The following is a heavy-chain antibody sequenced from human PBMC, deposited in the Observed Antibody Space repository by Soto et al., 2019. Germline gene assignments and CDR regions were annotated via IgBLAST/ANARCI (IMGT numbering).Heavy chain of an antibody. Sequence: EVQWLESGGGLVQPGGSLRLSCAASGFTFSSHVMSRVRQAPGKGLEWVSGISTGGGSTDYADSVKGRFTISRDNSKNTLHLQMKSLRAEDTAVYYCARSREIIASAGSFDYWGQGTLVTVSS. D-gene: IGHD6-25*01. CDR3: ARSREIIASAGSFDY. J-gene: IGHJ4*02. CDR1: GFTFSSHV. V-gene: IGHV3-23*01. CDR2: ISTGGGST.